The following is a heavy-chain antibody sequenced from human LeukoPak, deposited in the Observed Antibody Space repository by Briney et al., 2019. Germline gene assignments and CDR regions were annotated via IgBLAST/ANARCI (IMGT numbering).Heavy chain of an antibody. CDR1: GFTFSSYS. J-gene: IGHJ4*02. D-gene: IGHD6-13*01. Sequence: GGSLRLSCAASGFTFSSYSMNWVRQAPGKGLEWVSSISSSGSYIYYADSVKGRFTISRDNAKNSLYLQMNSLRAEDTAVYYCARDLDSSSPPFDYWGQGTLVTVSS. V-gene: IGHV3-21*01. CDR3: ARDLDSSSPPFDY. CDR2: ISSSGSYI.